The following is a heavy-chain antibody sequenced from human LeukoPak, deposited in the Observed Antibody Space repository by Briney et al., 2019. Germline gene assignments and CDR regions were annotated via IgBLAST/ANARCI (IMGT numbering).Heavy chain of an antibody. CDR1: GFTFSSYA. D-gene: IGHD6-13*01. V-gene: IGHV3-23*01. CDR3: ARGHGYSSSWKRDYFDY. Sequence: GGSLRLSCAASGFTFSSYAMSWVRQAPGKGLEWVSAISGSGGSTYYADSVKGRFTISRDNAKNSLYLQMNSLRAEDTAVYYCARGHGYSSSWKRDYFDYWGQGTLVTVSS. J-gene: IGHJ4*02. CDR2: ISGSGGST.